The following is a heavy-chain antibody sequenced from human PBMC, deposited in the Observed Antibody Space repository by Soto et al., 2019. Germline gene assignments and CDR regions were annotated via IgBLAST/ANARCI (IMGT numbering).Heavy chain of an antibody. Sequence: QVQLQESGPGLVKPSQTLSLTCTVSGGSISSGGYYWSWIRQHPGKGLEWIGYIYYSGSTYYNPSLKSRVTISVDTSKNQFSLKLSCVTAADTAVYYCAGERGGGYDWDYYYYGMDVWGQGTTVTVSS. V-gene: IGHV4-31*03. D-gene: IGHD5-12*01. J-gene: IGHJ6*02. CDR1: GGSISSGGYY. CDR2: IYYSGST. CDR3: AGERGGGYDWDYYYYGMDV.